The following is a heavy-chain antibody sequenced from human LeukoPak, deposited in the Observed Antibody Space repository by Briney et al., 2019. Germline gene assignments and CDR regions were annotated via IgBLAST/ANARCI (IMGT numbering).Heavy chain of an antibody. J-gene: IGHJ5*02. CDR2: INSDGSST. Sequence: QSGGSLRLSCAASGFTFSSYWMHWVRHAPGKGLVWVSRINSDGSSTSYADSVKGRFTISRDNAKNTLYLQMNSLRAEDTAVYYCAGFCGGDCYPNWFDPWGQGTLVTVSS. D-gene: IGHD2-21*02. CDR1: GFTFSSYW. CDR3: AGFCGGDCYPNWFDP. V-gene: IGHV3-74*01.